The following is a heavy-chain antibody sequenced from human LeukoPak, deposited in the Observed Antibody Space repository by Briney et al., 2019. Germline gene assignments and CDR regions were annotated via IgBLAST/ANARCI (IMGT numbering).Heavy chain of an antibody. CDR2: IYYSGST. J-gene: IGHJ4*02. Sequence: SETLSLTCTVSGGSISSYYWSWIRQPPGKGLEWIGYIYYSGSTNYNPSLKSRVTISVDTSKNQFSLKLSSVTAADTAVYYCARTVSGSYYVFDYWGQGTPVTVSS. CDR3: ARTVSGSYYVFDY. CDR1: GGSISSYY. D-gene: IGHD1-26*01. V-gene: IGHV4-59*01.